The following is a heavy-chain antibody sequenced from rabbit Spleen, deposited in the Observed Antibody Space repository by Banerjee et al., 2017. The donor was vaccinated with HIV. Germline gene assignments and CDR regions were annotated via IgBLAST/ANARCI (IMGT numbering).Heavy chain of an antibody. CDR2: IYAGSSGST. V-gene: IGHV1S45*01. CDR1: GFSLNDNYV. CDR3: ARDGVGGSDSTPLNL. D-gene: IGHD5-1*01. J-gene: IGHJ4*01. Sequence: QQQLEESGGGLVKPEGSLTLTCKASGFSLNDNYVMRWVRQAPGKGLEWIACIYAGSSGSTYYAPWAKGRFTISKTSSTTVTLQMTSLTAADTATYFCARDGVGGSDSTPLNLWGPGPLVTVS.